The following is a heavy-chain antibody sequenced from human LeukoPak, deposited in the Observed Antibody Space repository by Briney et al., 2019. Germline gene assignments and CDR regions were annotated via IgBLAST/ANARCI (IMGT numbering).Heavy chain of an antibody. CDR3: TRVGYIDEGIDY. V-gene: IGHV3-7*04. CDR2: IKQDGSKK. D-gene: IGHD5-24*01. J-gene: IGHJ4*02. CDR1: GFPFSSYW. Sequence: GGSLRLSCAASGFPFSSYWMTWVRQAPGKGLEWVANIKQDGSKKSYVDSVKGRFTISRDNAKNSLYLQMNSLRAEDTAIYYCTRVGYIDEGIDYWGQGTLVTVSS.